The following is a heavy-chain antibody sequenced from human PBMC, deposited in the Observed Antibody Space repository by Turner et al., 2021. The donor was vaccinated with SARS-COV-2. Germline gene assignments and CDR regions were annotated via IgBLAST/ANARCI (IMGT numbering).Heavy chain of an antibody. D-gene: IGHD6-25*01. V-gene: IGHV1-24*01. CDR1: GYTLTEIF. CDR2: FDPEDRET. Sequence: QVQLVQSGAEMKKPGASVKVSCKVSGYTLTEIFIHWVRQAPGKGLEWMGGFDPEDRETIYAQKFQGRVTMTEDTSTDIAYMELSSLSSDDTAVYYWATDPLGWAGYDYWGQGTLVTVSS. J-gene: IGHJ4*02. CDR3: ATDPLGWAGYDY.